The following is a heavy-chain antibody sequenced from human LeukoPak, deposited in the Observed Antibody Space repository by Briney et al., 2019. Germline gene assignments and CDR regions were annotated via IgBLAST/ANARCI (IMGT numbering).Heavy chain of an antibody. CDR2: INPNSGGT. Sequence: VASVKVSCKASGYAFTGYYMHWVRQAPGQGLEWMGWINPNSGGTNYAQKFQGRVTMTRDTSISTAYLELSRLRSDDTAVYYCLFEKTTWFDPWGQGTLVTVSS. CDR1: GYAFTGYY. J-gene: IGHJ5*02. V-gene: IGHV1-2*02. D-gene: IGHD4-17*01. CDR3: LFEKTTWFDP.